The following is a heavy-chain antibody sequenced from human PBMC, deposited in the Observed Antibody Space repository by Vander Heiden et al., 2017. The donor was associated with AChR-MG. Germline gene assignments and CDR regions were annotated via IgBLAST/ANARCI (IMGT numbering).Heavy chain of an antibody. CDR1: GFTFSSHG. J-gene: IGHJ6*02. V-gene: IGHV3-33*01. Sequence: QVQLVESGGGVVQPGRSLRLPCAASGFTFSSHGLHWVRQAPGKGLEWVAVIWYDGSNKYYADSVKGRFTISRDNSKNTLYLQMNSLRAEDTAVYYCARDKLTMVRGVIINGYYGMDVWGQGTTVTVSS. D-gene: IGHD3-10*01. CDR2: IWYDGSNK. CDR3: ARDKLTMVRGVIINGYYGMDV.